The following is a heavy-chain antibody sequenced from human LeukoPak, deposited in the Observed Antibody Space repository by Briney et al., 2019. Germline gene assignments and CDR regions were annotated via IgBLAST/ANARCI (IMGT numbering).Heavy chain of an antibody. V-gene: IGHV3-21*01. CDR2: ISSSSSYI. D-gene: IGHD6-13*01. Sequence: ETLSLTCAVYGGSFSGYYWSWVRQAPGKGLEWVSSISSSSSYIYYADSVKGRFTISRDNAKNSLYLQMNSLRAEDTAVYYCARDYDSSSWYEGSWFDPWGQGTLVTVSS. CDR3: ARDYDSSSWYEGSWFDP. CDR1: GGSFSGYY. J-gene: IGHJ5*02.